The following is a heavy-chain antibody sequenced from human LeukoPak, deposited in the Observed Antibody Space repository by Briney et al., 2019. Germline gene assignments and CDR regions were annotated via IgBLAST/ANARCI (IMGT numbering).Heavy chain of an antibody. D-gene: IGHD3-10*01. J-gene: IGHJ4*02. CDR1: GFTFSNYN. CDR3: ARDSRFGKLLIPYFDY. Sequence: GGSLRLSCAASGFTFSNYNMNWVRQAPGKGLEWVSYITSRSSSIYYADSVKGRFTISRDNAQNSLYLQMNSLRHEDTAVYYCARDSRFGKLLIPYFDYWGQGTLVTVSS. CDR2: ITSRSSSI. V-gene: IGHV3-48*02.